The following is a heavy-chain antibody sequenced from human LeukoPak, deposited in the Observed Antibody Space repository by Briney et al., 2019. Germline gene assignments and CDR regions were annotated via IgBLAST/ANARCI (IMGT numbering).Heavy chain of an antibody. D-gene: IGHD3-10*01. J-gene: IGHJ4*02. V-gene: IGHV3-48*03. CDR1: GFTFSSHE. CDR2: ISSSGGTT. CDR3: AKDRDRGLDY. Sequence: PGGSLRLSCAVSGFTFSSHEMNWVRQAPGKGLEWVSYISSSGGTTSYADSVKGRFTISRDNSKNSLDLQMNSLRTDDTALYFCAKDRDRGLDYWGRGTLVTVSS.